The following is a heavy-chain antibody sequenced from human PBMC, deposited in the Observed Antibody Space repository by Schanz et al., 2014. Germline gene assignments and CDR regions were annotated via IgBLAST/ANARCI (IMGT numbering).Heavy chain of an antibody. CDR1: GFTFSDYY. V-gene: IGHV4-34*09. D-gene: IGHD1-1*01. J-gene: IGHJ2*01. CDR2: INHGGST. CDR3: ARDTTWRLDL. Sequence: QVQLVESGGGLVKPGGSLRLSCAASGFTFSDYYMSWIRQAPGKGLEWIAEINHGGSTNYNPSLKSRVTISLDTSKNQFSRTLTSLTAADTAVYYCARDTTWRLDLWGRGTLVTVSS.